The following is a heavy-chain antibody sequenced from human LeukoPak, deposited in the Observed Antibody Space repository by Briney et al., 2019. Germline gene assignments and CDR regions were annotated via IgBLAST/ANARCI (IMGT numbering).Heavy chain of an antibody. CDR1: GYTLTELS. J-gene: IGHJ3*02. V-gene: IGHV1-24*01. CDR3: ARDQGLDFWSGYWSSFDAFDI. Sequence: ASVKVSCKVSGYTLTELSMHWVRQAPGKGLEWMGGFDPEDGETIYAQKFQGRVTMTEDTSTDTAYMELSSLRSDDTAVYYCARDQGLDFWSGYWSSFDAFDIWGQGTMVTVSS. D-gene: IGHD3-3*01. CDR2: FDPEDGET.